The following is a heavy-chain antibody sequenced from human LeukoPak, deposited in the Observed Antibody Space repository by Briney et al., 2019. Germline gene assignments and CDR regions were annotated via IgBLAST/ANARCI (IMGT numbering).Heavy chain of an antibody. CDR3: ARDGGRYYDPDAFDI. CDR2: IYYSGST. Sequence: SETLSLTCTVSGGSISSYYWSWIRQPPGKGLEWIGYIYYSGSTYYNPSLKSRVTISVDRSKNQFSLKLSSVTAADTAVYYCARDGGRYYDPDAFDIWGQGTMVTVSS. V-gene: IGHV4-59*12. CDR1: GGSISSYY. D-gene: IGHD1-26*01. J-gene: IGHJ3*02.